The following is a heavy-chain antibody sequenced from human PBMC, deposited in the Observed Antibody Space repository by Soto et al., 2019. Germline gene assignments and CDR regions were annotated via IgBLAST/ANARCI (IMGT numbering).Heavy chain of an antibody. CDR3: ARGYCSGGSCSGYYMDV. CDR2: INSDGSST. J-gene: IGHJ6*03. D-gene: IGHD2-15*01. CDR1: GFTFSSYW. V-gene: IGHV3-74*01. Sequence: EVQLVESGGGLVQPGGSLGLSCAASGFTFSSYWMHWVRQAPGKGLVWVSRINSDGSSTSYADSVKGRFTISRDNAKNTLYLQMNSLRAEDTAVYYCARGYCSGGSCSGYYMDVWGKGTTVTVSS.